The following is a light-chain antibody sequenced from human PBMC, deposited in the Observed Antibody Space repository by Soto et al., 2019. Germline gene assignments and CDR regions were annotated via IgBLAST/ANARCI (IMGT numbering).Light chain of an antibody. Sequence: QSVLTQPPSASGTPGQRVTISCSGSSSNIGSNYVYWYQQLPGTAPKLLIYSNNQRPSGVPDRFSCSKSDTSASLAISGLQSEDEADYYCAAWDDSLNGQLFGGGTKLTVL. J-gene: IGLJ2*01. CDR2: SNN. V-gene: IGLV1-44*01. CDR1: SSNIGSNY. CDR3: AAWDDSLNGQL.